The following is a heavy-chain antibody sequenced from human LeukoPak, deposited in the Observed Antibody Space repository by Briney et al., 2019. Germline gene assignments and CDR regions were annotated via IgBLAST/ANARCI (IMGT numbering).Heavy chain of an antibody. CDR3: ARGLPAALKWWFPSPVGNYYYYMDV. CDR2: IIPILGIA. J-gene: IGHJ6*03. CDR1: GGTFSSYT. Sequence: SVKVSCKASGGTFSSYTISWVRQAPGQGLEWMGRIIPILGIANYAQKFQGRVTITADESTSTAYMELSSLRSEDTAVYYCARGLPAALKWWFPSPVGNYYYYMDVWGKGTTVTVSS. V-gene: IGHV1-69*02. D-gene: IGHD2-15*01.